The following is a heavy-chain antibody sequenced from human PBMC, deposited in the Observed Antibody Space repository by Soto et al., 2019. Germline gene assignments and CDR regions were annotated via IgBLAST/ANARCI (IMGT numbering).Heavy chain of an antibody. CDR1: GFTFSSYG. CDR3: AKVGVGGAGQLWLVRFPDY. Sequence: QVQLVDSGGGVVQPGGSLRLSCAASGFTFSSYGIHWVRQTPGKGLEWVAVISSDGSKQYYTDSVKGRFTISRDNSKITMYLQMNSLRAEDTAIYYCAKVGVGGAGQLWLVRFPDYWGQGTQVTVSS. V-gene: IGHV3-30*18. CDR2: ISSDGSKQ. J-gene: IGHJ4*02. D-gene: IGHD6-19*01.